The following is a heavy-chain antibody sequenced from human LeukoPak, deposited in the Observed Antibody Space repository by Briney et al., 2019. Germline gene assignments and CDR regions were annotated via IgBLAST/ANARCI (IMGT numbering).Heavy chain of an antibody. CDR1: GFTFSSYA. J-gene: IGHJ4*02. D-gene: IGHD2-2*01. Sequence: GGSLRLSCAASGFTFSSYAMHWVRQAPGKGLEWVAVISYDGSNKYYADSVKGRFTISRDNSKNTLYLQMNSLRAEDTAVYYCARRSDLGYCSSPSCDHDYWGQGTLVTVSS. CDR2: ISYDGSNK. V-gene: IGHV3-30-3*01. CDR3: ARRSDLGYCSSPSCDHDY.